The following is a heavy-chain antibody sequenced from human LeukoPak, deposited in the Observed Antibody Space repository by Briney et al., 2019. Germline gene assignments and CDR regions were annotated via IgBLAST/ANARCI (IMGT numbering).Heavy chain of an antibody. CDR1: GFTFRSYS. D-gene: IGHD2-21*02. V-gene: IGHV3-21*01. Sequence: GGSLRLSCAAYGFTFRSYSMNWVRQAPGKGLEWVSAIDPSSTYIYYADSVKGRFTISRDNSKNTLYLQMNSLRAEDTAVYYCAKTPFEVTANGVSDYWGQGTLVTVSS. CDR3: AKTPFEVTANGVSDY. CDR2: IDPSSTYI. J-gene: IGHJ4*02.